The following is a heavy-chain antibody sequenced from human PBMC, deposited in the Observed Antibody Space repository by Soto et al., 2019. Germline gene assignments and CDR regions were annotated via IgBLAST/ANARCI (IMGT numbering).Heavy chain of an antibody. J-gene: IGHJ4*02. CDR3: AHRRSSGWSLDY. V-gene: IGHV2-5*02. CDR1: GFSLSTSGVG. Sequence: QITLKESGPTLVKPTQTLTLTCTFSGFSLSTSGVGVGWIRQPPGKALEWLALIYWDDDKRYSPSLKSRLTITQATSQNPVVLTMTNMDPVEPATYYCAHRRSSGWSLDYWGQGTLVTVSS. D-gene: IGHD6-19*01. CDR2: IYWDDDK.